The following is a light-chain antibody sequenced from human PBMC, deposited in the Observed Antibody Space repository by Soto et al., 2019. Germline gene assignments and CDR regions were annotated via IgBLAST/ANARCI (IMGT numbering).Light chain of an antibody. CDR2: QDN. CDR1: TLGEKY. J-gene: IGLJ2*01. V-gene: IGLV3-1*01. CDR3: QAWGSSAAYV. Sequence: SYELTQPPSVSVSPGQTATITCSGDTLGEKYVCWYQQKPGQSPVEVIYQDNKRPSGIPERFSGSNSGNTATLTISGTQAMDEADYYGQAWGSSAAYVFGGGTKVTVL.